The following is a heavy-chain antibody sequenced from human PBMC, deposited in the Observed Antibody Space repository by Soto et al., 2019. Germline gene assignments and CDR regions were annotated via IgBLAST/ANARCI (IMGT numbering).Heavy chain of an antibody. CDR3: ARDGGRSVAYYYDSSAYDAFDI. CDR2: IYYSGST. D-gene: IGHD3-22*01. V-gene: IGHV4-59*01. Sequence: SETLSLTCTVSGGSISSYYWSWIRQPPGKGLEWIGYIYYSGSTNYNPSLKSRVTISVDTSKNQFSLKLSSVTAADTAVYYCARDGGRSVAYYYDSSAYDAFDIWGQGTMVTVSS. CDR1: GGSISSYY. J-gene: IGHJ3*02.